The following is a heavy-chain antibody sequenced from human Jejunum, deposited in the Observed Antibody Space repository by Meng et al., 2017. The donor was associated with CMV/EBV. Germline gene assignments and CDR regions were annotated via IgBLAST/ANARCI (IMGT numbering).Heavy chain of an antibody. D-gene: IGHD2-8*02. Sequence: STSTNFDLNCLLQVPRQRLQWMGRVNPRIGNTLFPQHFHGSCAMTRDTSINTVYMELTSLTSDDTAVYYCVRGRRTSSWYWDWYFDLWGPGTLVTVSS. CDR3: VRGRRTSSWYWDWYFDL. CDR2: VNPRIGNT. V-gene: IGHV1-8*02. CDR1: STSTNFD. J-gene: IGHJ2*01.